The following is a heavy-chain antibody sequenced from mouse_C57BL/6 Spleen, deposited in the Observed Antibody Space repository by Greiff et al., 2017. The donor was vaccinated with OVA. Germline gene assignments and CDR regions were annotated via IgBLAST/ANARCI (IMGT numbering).Heavy chain of an antibody. J-gene: IGHJ3*01. CDR1: GFTFSDYG. V-gene: IGHV5-17*01. CDR2: ISSGSSTI. D-gene: IGHD2-5*01. CDR3: ERPYYSNWFAY. Sequence: EVKVVESGGGLVKPGGSLKLSCAASGFTFSDYGMHWVRQAPEKGLEWVAYISSGSSTIYYADTVKGRFTISRDNAKNTLFLQMTSLRSEDTAMYYCERPYYSNWFAYWGQGALVTVSA.